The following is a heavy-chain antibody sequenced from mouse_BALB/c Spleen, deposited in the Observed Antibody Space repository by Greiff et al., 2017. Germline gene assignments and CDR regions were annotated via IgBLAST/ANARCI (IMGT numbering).Heavy chain of an antibody. CDR2: IRLKSNNYAT. CDR3: TRRDYGSSYYFDY. CDR1: GFTFSNYW. J-gene: IGHJ2*01. V-gene: IGHV6-6*02. D-gene: IGHD1-1*01. Sequence: EVKLMESGGGLVQPGGSMKLSCVASGFTFSNYWMNWVRQSPEKGLEWVAEIRLKSNNYATHYAESVKGRFTISRDDSKSSVYLQMNNLRAEDTGIYYCTRRDYGSSYYFDYWGQGTTLTVSS.